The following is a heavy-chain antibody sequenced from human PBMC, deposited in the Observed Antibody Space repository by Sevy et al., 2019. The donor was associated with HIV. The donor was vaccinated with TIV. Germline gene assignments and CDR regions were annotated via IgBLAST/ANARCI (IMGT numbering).Heavy chain of an antibody. V-gene: IGHV3-21*05. CDR3: ARAIEYNDIGGLDD. CDR2: ISSRSSYI. CDR1: GFIFSDYD. J-gene: IGHJ1*01. Sequence: GGSLRLSCAASGFIFSDYDMNWVRQAPGKGLEWISVISSRSSYIKYADSLKGRVTISRDNANNSLLLQLNSLRAEDTAIYYCARAIEYNDIGGLDDWGQGALVTASS. D-gene: IGHD3-22*01.